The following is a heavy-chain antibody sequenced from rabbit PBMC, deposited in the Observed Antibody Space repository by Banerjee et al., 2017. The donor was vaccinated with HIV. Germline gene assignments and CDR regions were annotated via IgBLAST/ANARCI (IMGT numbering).Heavy chain of an antibody. CDR3: VRFASLNDL. CDR2: IDPVFGST. V-gene: IGHV1S7*01. Sequence: QLKETGGGLVQPGGSLTLSCKASGFDFSSYYMSWVRQAPGKGLEWIGYIDPVFGSTYYAAWVNGRFTIANNNAQNTVDLQMNSLTAADTATYFCVRFASLNDLWGPGTLVTVS. D-gene: IGHD2-1*01. CDR1: GFDFSSYY. J-gene: IGHJ6*01.